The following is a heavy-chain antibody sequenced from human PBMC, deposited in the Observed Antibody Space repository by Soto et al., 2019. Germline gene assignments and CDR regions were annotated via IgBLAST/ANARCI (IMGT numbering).Heavy chain of an antibody. CDR2: IYYSVST. Sequence: SETMSLTRTVAGGSISSYYWSWIRQLPGKGLEWIGYIYYSVSTNYNPSLKSRVTISVDTSKNLFSLKLSSVTAADTAVYYCARAYSSSWYYGMDVWGQGTTVTVSS. J-gene: IGHJ6*02. V-gene: IGHV4-59*01. CDR3: ARAYSSSWYYGMDV. D-gene: IGHD6-13*01. CDR1: GGSISSYY.